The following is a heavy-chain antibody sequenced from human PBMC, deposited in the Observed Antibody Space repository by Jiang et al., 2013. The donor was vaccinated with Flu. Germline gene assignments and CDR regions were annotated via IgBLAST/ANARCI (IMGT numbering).Heavy chain of an antibody. D-gene: IGHD3-10*01. CDR2: ISAYNGNT. J-gene: IGHJ6*02. Sequence: LEWMGWISAYNGNTNYAQKLQGRVTMTTDTSTSTAYMELRSPRSDDTAVYYCARRWFGELTYGMDVWGQGTTVTVSS. V-gene: IGHV1-18*01. CDR3: ARRWFGELTYGMDV.